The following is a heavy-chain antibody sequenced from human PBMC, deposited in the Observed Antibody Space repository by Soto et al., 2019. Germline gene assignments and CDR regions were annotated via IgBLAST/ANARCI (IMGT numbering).Heavy chain of an antibody. D-gene: IGHD6-19*01. V-gene: IGHV3-33*01. CDR2: IWYDGSNK. CDR1: GFTFSSYG. CDR3: ARGDSSGWYPTRYYYGMDV. Sequence: LRLSCAASGFTFSSYGMHWVRQAPGKGLEWVAVIWYDGSNKYYADSVKGRFTISRDNSKNTLYLQMNSLRAEDTAVYYCARGDSSGWYPTRYYYGMDVSGQVPNVTLSS. J-gene: IGHJ6*02.